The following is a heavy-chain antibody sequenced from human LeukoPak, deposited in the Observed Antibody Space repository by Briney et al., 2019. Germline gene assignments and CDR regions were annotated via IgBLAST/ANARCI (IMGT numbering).Heavy chain of an antibody. Sequence: ASVKVSCKASGYTFTGYYMHWVRQAAGQGLEWMGWINPNSGCTNYAQKFQGRVTMTRDTSISTAYMELSRLRSDDTAVYYCARKMVGDVVATYYFDYWGQGTLVTVSS. V-gene: IGHV1-2*02. CDR3: ARKMVGDVVATYYFDY. D-gene: IGHD5-12*01. CDR2: INPNSGCT. J-gene: IGHJ4*02. CDR1: GYTFTGYY.